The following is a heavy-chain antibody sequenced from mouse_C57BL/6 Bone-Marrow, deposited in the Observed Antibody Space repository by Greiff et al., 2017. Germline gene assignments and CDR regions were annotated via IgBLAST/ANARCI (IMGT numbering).Heavy chain of an antibody. V-gene: IGHV3-6*01. CDR1: GYSITSGYY. J-gene: IGHJ2*01. Sequence: DVKLQESGPGLVKPSQSLSLTCSVTGYSITSGYYWNWIRQFPGNKLEWMGYISYDGSNNYNPSLKNRISITRDTSKNQFFLKLNSVTTEDTATYYCARDLNDGYYFDYWGQGTTLTVSS. CDR2: ISYDGSN. CDR3: ARDLNDGYYFDY. D-gene: IGHD2-3*01.